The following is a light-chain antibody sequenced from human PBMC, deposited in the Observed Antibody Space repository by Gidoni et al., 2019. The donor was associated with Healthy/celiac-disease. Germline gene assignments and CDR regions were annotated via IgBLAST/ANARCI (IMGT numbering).Light chain of an antibody. V-gene: IGKV1-13*02. CDR3: EQFNSYPRT. Sequence: AIQLTQSPPSLAASVGDRVTITCRASQGISSAFAWYQQKTGEAPNLLTYDASRLESGGPSRFSGSGSGTDFTLTISSLQPEDFATYYCEQFNSYPRTFGQGTKVEIK. CDR1: QGISSA. J-gene: IGKJ1*01. CDR2: DAS.